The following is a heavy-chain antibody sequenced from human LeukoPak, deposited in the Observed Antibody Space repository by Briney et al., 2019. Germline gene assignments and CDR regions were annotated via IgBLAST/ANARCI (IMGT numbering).Heavy chain of an antibody. J-gene: IGHJ4*02. CDR2: IWNDGSNK. CDR1: GFTFSSYG. Sequence: GGSLRLSCAASGFTFSSYGMHWVRQAPGQGLEWVAVIWNDGSNKYYVDYVKGRFTISRDNSRNTLYLQMNSLRTEDTAVYYCARDYCSRTSCLFDYWGQGTPVTVSS. D-gene: IGHD2-2*01. V-gene: IGHV3-33*01. CDR3: ARDYCSRTSCLFDY.